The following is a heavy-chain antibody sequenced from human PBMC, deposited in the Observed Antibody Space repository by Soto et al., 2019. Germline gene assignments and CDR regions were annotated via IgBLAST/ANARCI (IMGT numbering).Heavy chain of an antibody. CDR1: GFNFNRYA. D-gene: IGHD3-9*01. CDR3: AKDGREGFDWLWYFVN. CDR2: MSHDGDLQ. Sequence: QVQLVESGGGVVQPGESLRLSCAAAGFNFNRYAMHWVRQAPGKRLEWVAVMSHDGDLQFYADSVEGRFTISRDNSKSTLHLQLISLIPEDTAEYYCAKDGREGFDWLWYFVNWGQGTLVTVSS. V-gene: IGHV3-30*18. J-gene: IGHJ4*02.